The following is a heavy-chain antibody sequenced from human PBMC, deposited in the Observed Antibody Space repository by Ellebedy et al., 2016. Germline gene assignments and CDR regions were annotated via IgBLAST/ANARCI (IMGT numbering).Heavy chain of an antibody. J-gene: IGHJ6*03. CDR2: INHSGST. D-gene: IGHD3-10*01. Sequence: SETLSLXXAVYGGSFSGYYWSWIRQPPGKGLEWIGEINHSGSTNYNPSLKSRVTISVDTSKNQFSLKLSSVTAADTAVYYCARRLYPRGYYYYMDVWGKGTTVTVSS. CDR1: GGSFSGYY. CDR3: ARRLYPRGYYYYMDV. V-gene: IGHV4-34*01.